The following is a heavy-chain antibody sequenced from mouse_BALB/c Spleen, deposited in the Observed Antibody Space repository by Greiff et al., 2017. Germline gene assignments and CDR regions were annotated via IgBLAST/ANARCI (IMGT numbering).Heavy chain of an antibody. CDR1: GYSITSGYY. CDR3: ARDLGAHFDY. J-gene: IGHJ2*01. CDR2: ISYDGSN. V-gene: IGHV3-6*02. Sequence: EVQLVESGPGLVKPSQSLSLSCSVTGYSITSGYYWNWIRQCPGNKLEWMGYISYDGSNNYNPSLKNRISITRDTSKNQFFLKLNSVTTEDTATYYCARDLGAHFDYWGQGTTLTVSS. D-gene: IGHD4-1*01.